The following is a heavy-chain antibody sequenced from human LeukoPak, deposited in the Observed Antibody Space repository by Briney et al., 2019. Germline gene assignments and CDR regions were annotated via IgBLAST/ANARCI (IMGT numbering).Heavy chain of an antibody. Sequence: ASVNVSCKASGYTFSDYTIHWVRQAPGQGVEGMGWMNPNRGDTKYPWKFEGRVTLTRDTSINTAYMELSRLRSDDTAVYYCTRDSGSYYGWFDPWGQGTLVTVSS. J-gene: IGHJ5*02. D-gene: IGHD1-26*01. CDR2: MNPNRGDT. V-gene: IGHV1-2*02. CDR3: TRDSGSYYGWFDP. CDR1: GYTFSDYT.